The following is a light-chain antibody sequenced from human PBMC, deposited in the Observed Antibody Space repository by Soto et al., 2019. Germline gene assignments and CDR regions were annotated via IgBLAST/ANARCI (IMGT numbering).Light chain of an antibody. CDR2: DVS. V-gene: IGLV2-11*01. CDR3: CSYAGSYTWV. CDR1: SSDVGGYNY. Sequence: QSVLTQPRSVSGSPGQSVTISCTGTSSDVGGYNYVSWCQQHPGRAPKFMIYDVSKRPSGVPDRFSGSKSGNTASLTISGLQAEDEADYYCCSYAGSYTWVFGGGTKLTVL. J-gene: IGLJ3*02.